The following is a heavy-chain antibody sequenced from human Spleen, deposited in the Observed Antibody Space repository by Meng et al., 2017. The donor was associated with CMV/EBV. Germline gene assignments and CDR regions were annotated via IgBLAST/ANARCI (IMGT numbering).Heavy chain of an antibody. Sequence: GESLKISCAASGFTFSDYWMSWVRQAPGKGLEWVANIKQDGSEKYYVDSVKGRFTISRDNAKNSLYLQMNSLRAEDTAVYYCARDVVVPAATNYYYYGMDVWGQGTTVTVSS. D-gene: IGHD2-2*01. CDR2: IKQDGSEK. CDR1: GFTFSDYW. J-gene: IGHJ6*02. V-gene: IGHV3-7*01. CDR3: ARDVVVPAATNYYYYGMDV.